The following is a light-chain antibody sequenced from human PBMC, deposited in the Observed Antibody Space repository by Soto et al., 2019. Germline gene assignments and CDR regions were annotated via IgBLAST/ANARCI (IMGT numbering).Light chain of an antibody. J-gene: IGKJ4*01. Sequence: ETVMTQSLVPLSVSPGERATLSCRASQSVASNLAWYQQQPGQAPRLLIYDASTRATGVPARFSGSGSGTEFTLSISSLQSEDFAVYYCQQYGSTPLTFGGGTKVDIK. CDR1: QSVASN. CDR3: QQYGSTPLT. V-gene: IGKV3-15*01. CDR2: DAS.